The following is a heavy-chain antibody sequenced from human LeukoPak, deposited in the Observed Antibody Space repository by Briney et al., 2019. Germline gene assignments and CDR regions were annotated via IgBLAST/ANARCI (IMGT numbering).Heavy chain of an antibody. CDR1: GFTFSSSS. V-gene: IGHV3-21*01. CDR2: ISTSSIYI. J-gene: IGHJ4*02. CDR3: ARALLIVGAEYFDY. D-gene: IGHD1-26*01. Sequence: PGGSLRLSCAASGFTFSSSSMDWVRQAPGKGLEWVSSISTSSIYIYYADSMKGRFTISRDNGKNSLYLQMNSLRAEDTAVHYCARALLIVGAEYFDYRGQGTLVTVSS.